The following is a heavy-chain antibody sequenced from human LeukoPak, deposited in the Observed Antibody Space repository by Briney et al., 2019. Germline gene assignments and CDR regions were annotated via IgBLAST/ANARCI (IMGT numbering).Heavy chain of an antibody. CDR2: INPNSGGT. Sequence: GESLKISCKGFGYTFTGYYMHWVRQAPGQGLEWMGWINPNSGGTNYAQKFQGRVTMTRDTSISTAYMELSRLRSDDTAVYYCARADEGWFDPWGQGTLVTVSS. J-gene: IGHJ5*02. CDR1: GYTFTGYY. CDR3: ARADEGWFDP. V-gene: IGHV1-2*02.